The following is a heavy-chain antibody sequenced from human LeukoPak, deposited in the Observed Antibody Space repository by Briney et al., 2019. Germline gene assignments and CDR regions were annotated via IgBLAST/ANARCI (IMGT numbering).Heavy chain of an antibody. D-gene: IGHD3-10*02. Sequence: HPGGSLRLSCAASGFTFSSYEMNWVRQAPGKGLEWISYISSSGSTIYYADSVKGRFPISRDNAKNSLYLQMNSLRAEDTAVYYCAELGITMIGGVWGKGTTVTISS. J-gene: IGHJ6*04. CDR2: ISSSGSTI. CDR1: GFTFSSYE. V-gene: IGHV3-48*03. CDR3: AELGITMIGGV.